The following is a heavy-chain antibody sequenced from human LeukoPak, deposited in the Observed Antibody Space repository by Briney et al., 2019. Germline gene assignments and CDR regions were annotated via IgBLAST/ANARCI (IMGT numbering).Heavy chain of an antibody. CDR1: GYTFTSYG. D-gene: IGHD2-15*01. CDR2: ISAYNGNT. J-gene: IGHJ4*02. V-gene: IGHV1-18*01. Sequence: GASVKVSCKASGYTFTSYGISWVRQAPGQGLEWMGWISAYNGNTHYAQKLQGRVTMTTDTSTSTVYMELRSLRSDDTAVYYCARDVAFVWGYCSGGSCFPSFDYWGQGTLVTVSS. CDR3: ARDVAFVWGYCSGGSCFPSFDY.